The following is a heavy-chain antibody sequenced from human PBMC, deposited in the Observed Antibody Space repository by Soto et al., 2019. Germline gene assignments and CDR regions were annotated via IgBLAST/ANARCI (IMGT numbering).Heavy chain of an antibody. V-gene: IGHV4-30-2*01. Sequence: SETLSLTCAVSGGSISSGGYSWSWIRQPPGKGLEWIGYIYHSGSTYYNPSLKSRVTISVDRSKNQFSLKLSSVTAADTAVYYCARDSPPSMRNNYYYYGMDVWGQGTTVTVSS. CDR1: GGSISSGGYS. J-gene: IGHJ6*02. CDR3: ARDSPPSMRNNYYYYGMDV. D-gene: IGHD3-22*01. CDR2: IYHSGST.